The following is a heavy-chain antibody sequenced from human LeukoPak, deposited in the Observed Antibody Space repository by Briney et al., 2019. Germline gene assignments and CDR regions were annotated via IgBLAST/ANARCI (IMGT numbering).Heavy chain of an antibody. CDR3: ARVAAAANWFDP. J-gene: IGHJ5*02. CDR2: INPSGGST. CDR1: GYTFTSYY. Sequence: ASVKVSCKASGYTFTSYYMHWVRQAPGQGLERMGIINPSGGSTSYAQKFQGRVTMTRDTSTSTVYMELSSLRSEDTAVYYCARVAAAANWFDPWGQGTLDTVSS. D-gene: IGHD6-13*01. V-gene: IGHV1-46*01.